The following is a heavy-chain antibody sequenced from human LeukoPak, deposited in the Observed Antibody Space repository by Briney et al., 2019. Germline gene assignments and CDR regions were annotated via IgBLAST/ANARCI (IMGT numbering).Heavy chain of an antibody. D-gene: IGHD2-21*02. V-gene: IGHV3-64D*06. CDR2: ISSNGGST. CDR3: VRRLPTTPHYYFDY. Sequence: GGSLRLSCSASEFTFSSYAMHWVRQAPGKGLEYVSAISSNGGSTYYADSVKGRFTISRDNSKNTLYLQMSSLRADDTAVYYCVRRLPTTPHYYFDYWGQGTLVTVSS. J-gene: IGHJ4*02. CDR1: EFTFSSYA.